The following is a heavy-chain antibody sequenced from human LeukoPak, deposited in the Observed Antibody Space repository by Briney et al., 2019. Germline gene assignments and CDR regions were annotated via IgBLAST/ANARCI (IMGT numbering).Heavy chain of an antibody. CDR2: IYYSGTT. V-gene: IGHV4-59*08. CDR3: ARQGGYSYGFNFDY. Sequence: PSETLSLTCTVSGGSISSYYWSWIRQPPGKGREWIGYIYYSGTTNYNPSLKSRVTISVDTSKNQFSLKLSSVTAADTAVYYCARQGGYSYGFNFDYWGQGTLVTVSS. D-gene: IGHD5-18*01. CDR1: GGSISSYY. J-gene: IGHJ4*02.